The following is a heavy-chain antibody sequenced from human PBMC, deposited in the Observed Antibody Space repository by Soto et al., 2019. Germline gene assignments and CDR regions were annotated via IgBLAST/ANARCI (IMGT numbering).Heavy chain of an antibody. Sequence: PGGSLRLSCAASGFTFSSYWMSWVRQAPGKGLEWVANINQDGSEKYFVDSVKGRFTISRGNAQNSLYLQMNSLRAEDTAVYYCAREQWLVQGLLNVSPLDYWGQGTLVTVSS. J-gene: IGHJ4*02. CDR1: GFTFSSYW. CDR3: AREQWLVQGLLNVSPLDY. CDR2: INQDGSEK. D-gene: IGHD6-19*01. V-gene: IGHV3-7*01.